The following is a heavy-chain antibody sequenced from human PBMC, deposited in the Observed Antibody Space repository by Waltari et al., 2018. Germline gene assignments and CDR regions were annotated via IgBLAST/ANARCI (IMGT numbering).Heavy chain of an antibody. J-gene: IGHJ1*01. CDR2: INPSGGST. CDR1: GYTFTSYY. CDR3: ARDRAAIWGYFQH. V-gene: IGHV1-46*01. Sequence: QVQLVQSGAEVKKPGASVKVSCKASGYTFTSYYMHWVRQAPGQGLAWMGIINPSGGSTSYAQKFQGRVTMTRDTSTSTVYMELSSLRSEDTAVYYCARDRAAIWGYFQHWGQGTLVTVSS. D-gene: IGHD6-25*01.